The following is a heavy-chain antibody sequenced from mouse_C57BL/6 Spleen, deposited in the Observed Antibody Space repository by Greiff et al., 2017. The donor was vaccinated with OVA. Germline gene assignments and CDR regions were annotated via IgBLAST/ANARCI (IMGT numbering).Heavy chain of an antibody. J-gene: IGHJ2*01. CDR3: ARSGGNYYFDY. CDR2: IDPSDSYT. CDR1: GYTFTSYW. Sequence: QVHVKQPGAELVKPGASVKLSCKASGYTFTSYWMQWVKQRPGQGLEWIGEIDPSDSYTNYNQKFKGKATLTVDTSSSTAYMQLSSLTSGDSAVYYCARSGGNYYFDYWGQGTTLTVSS. V-gene: IGHV1-50*01. D-gene: IGHD2-1*01.